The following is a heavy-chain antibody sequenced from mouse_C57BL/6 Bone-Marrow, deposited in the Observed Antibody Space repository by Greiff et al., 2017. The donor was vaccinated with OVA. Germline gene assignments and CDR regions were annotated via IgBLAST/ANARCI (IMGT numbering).Heavy chain of an antibody. CDR1: GYTLTSYW. D-gene: IGHD1-1*01. CDR2: IYPGSGST. Sequence: QVQLQQPGAELVKPGASVKMSCKASGYTLTSYWITWVKQRPGQGLEWIGDIYPGSGSTNYNEKFKSKATLTVDTSSSTAYMLLISLTSEDSAVYYCAITTVSYFDVWGTGTTVTVSS. J-gene: IGHJ1*03. CDR3: AITTVSYFDV. V-gene: IGHV1-55*01.